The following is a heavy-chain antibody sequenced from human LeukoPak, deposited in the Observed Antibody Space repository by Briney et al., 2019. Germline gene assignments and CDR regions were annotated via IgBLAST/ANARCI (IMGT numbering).Heavy chain of an antibody. V-gene: IGHV3-30*18. D-gene: IGHD6-19*01. CDR2: ISYDGSNK. J-gene: IGHJ4*02. CDR3: AKDLADSSGWLDY. CDR1: GFTFSSYG. Sequence: GGSLRLSCAASGFTFSSYGIHWVRQAPGKGLEWVAVISYDGSNKYYADSVKGRFTISRDNSKNTLYLQMNSLRAEDTAVYYCAKDLADSSGWLDYWGQGTLVTVSS.